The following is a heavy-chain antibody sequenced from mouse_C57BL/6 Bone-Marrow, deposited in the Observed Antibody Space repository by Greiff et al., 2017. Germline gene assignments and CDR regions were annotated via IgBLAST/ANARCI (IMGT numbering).Heavy chain of an antibody. D-gene: IGHD1-1*01. V-gene: IGHV1-75*01. CDR1: GYTFTDYY. J-gene: IGHJ1*03. Sequence: QVQLKESGPELVKPGASVKISCKASGYTFTDYYINWVKQRPGQGLEWIGWIFPGSGSTYYNEKFKGKDTLTVDKSSSTAYMLLSSLTSEDSAVYFCAREILRFYWYFDVWGTGTTVTVSS. CDR3: AREILRFYWYFDV. CDR2: IFPGSGST.